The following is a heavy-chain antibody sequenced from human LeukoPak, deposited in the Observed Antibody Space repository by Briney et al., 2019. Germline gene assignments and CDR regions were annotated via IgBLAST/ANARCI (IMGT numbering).Heavy chain of an antibody. Sequence: SETLSLTCAVCNGSFSGYYWSWIRQSPGKGLEWIGEVNLDGDTNYNPSLRSRVTISIDTSKNHFSLNLRSVTAADTAVYNCARAAWNGGGGFDPWGQGTLVTVSS. CDR3: ARAAWNGGGGFDP. D-gene: IGHD3-16*01. V-gene: IGHV4-34*01. CDR2: VNLDGDT. J-gene: IGHJ5*02. CDR1: NGSFSGYY.